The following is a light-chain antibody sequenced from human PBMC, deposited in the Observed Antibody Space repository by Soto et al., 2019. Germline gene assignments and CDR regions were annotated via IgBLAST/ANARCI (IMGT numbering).Light chain of an antibody. V-gene: IGKV2-28*01. CDR1: QSILHTNGYNY. Sequence: DLVMTQSPLSLPVTPGEPASISCRSSQSILHTNGYNYLDWYLQKPGQSPHLLIYLGSNRASGVPDRFSGSGSGTNFTLKISRVEAEDVGVYYCMQALQSPFTFGQGTRLEIK. CDR3: MQALQSPFT. J-gene: IGKJ2*01. CDR2: LGS.